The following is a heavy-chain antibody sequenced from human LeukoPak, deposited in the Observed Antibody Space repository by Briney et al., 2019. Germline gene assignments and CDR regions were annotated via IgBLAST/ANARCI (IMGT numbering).Heavy chain of an antibody. V-gene: IGHV3-43*01. CDR1: GFTFDDYT. CDR2: ISWDGGST. CDR3: AKDMSPRIVVVPAAIDY. D-gene: IGHD2-2*01. J-gene: IGHJ4*02. Sequence: GGSLRLSCAASGFTFDDYTMHWVRQAPGKGLEWVSLISWDGGSTYYADSVKGRFTISRDNSKNSLYLQMNSLRTEDTALYYCAKDMSPRIVVVPAAIDYWGQGTLVTVSS.